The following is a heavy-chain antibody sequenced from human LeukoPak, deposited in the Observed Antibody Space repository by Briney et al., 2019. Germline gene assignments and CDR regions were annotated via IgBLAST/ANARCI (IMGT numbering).Heavy chain of an antibody. D-gene: IGHD1-26*01. CDR3: AGAFTGSYFRPLDY. V-gene: IGHV3-48*04. J-gene: IGHJ4*02. Sequence: GGSLRLSCAASGFTFSSYSMNWVRQAPGKGLEWVSYISSSSSTIYYADSVKGRFTISRDNAKNSLYLQMNSLRAEDTAVYYCAGAFTGSYFRPLDYWGQGTLVTVSS. CDR2: ISSSSSTI. CDR1: GFTFSSYS.